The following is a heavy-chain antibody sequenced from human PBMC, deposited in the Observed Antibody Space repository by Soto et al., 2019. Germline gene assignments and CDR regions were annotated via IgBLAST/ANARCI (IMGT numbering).Heavy chain of an antibody. CDR3: ARDQIALNSFDV. J-gene: IGHJ4*02. CDR1: GGSISRGGFY. V-gene: IGHV4-31*02. CDR2: IFYSGNG. Sequence: SETLSLTCIVSGGSISRGGFYWSWIRHLPGKGLEWIGYIFYSGNGYYNPSLKSRATISVDTSKNQFSLNLTSVTAADTAVYYCARDQIALNSFDVWGQGTPVTVSS. D-gene: IGHD2-21*01.